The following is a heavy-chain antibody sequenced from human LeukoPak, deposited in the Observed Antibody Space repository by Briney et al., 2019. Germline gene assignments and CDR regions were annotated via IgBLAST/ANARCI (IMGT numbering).Heavy chain of an antibody. CDR1: GGTFSSYA. CDR3: ARGGVVPAATHYYMDV. CDR2: IIPIFGTA. D-gene: IGHD2-2*01. J-gene: IGHJ6*03. Sequence: SVKVSCKASGGTFSSYANSWVRQAPGQGLEWMGGIIPIFGTANYAQKFQGRVTITTDESTSTAYMELSSLRSEDTAVYYCARGGVVPAATHYYMDVWGKGTTVTVSS. V-gene: IGHV1-69*05.